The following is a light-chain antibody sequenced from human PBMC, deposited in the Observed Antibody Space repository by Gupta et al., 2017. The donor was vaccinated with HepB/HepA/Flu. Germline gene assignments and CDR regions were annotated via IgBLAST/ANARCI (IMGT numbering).Light chain of an antibody. CDR2: SNN. CDR3: TAWDDGLSGWV. Sequence: QSVLTQPPSTSGTPGQRVTISCSGSSSNIGINYVYWYQQLPGTAPQLLIYSNNQRPSGVPDRFSGSKSGTSASLAISGLRSEDEADYYCTAWDDGLSGWVFGGGTKLTVL. CDR1: SSNIGINY. J-gene: IGLJ3*02. V-gene: IGLV1-47*02.